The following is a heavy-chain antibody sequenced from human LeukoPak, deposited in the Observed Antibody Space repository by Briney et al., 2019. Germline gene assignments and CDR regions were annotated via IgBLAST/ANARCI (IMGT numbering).Heavy chain of an antibody. CDR3: ARDLTAYLDY. D-gene: IGHD3-16*01. J-gene: IGHJ4*02. CDR1: GFTVSSNY. Sequence: PGGSLRLSCAASGFTVSSNYMSWVRQAPGKGLEWVSVIYSGGSTYYADSVKGRFTISRDNSKKTLYLQMNSLRAEDTTVYYRARDLTAYLDYWGQGTLVTVSS. CDR2: IYSGGST. V-gene: IGHV3-66*01.